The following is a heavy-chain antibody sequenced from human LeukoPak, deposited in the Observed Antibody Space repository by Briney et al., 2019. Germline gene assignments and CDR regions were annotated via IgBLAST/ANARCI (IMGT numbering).Heavy chain of an antibody. Sequence: GGSLRLSCAASGFTFSSYSMNWVRQAPGKGLEWVSSISSSSSYIYYADSVKGRFTISRDNAKNSLYLQMNNQRVEDTAVYYCAAVSGSYLDFQHWGQGTLVTVSS. V-gene: IGHV3-21*01. CDR1: GFTFSSYS. D-gene: IGHD3-10*01. CDR2: ISSSSSYI. J-gene: IGHJ1*01. CDR3: AAVSGSYLDFQH.